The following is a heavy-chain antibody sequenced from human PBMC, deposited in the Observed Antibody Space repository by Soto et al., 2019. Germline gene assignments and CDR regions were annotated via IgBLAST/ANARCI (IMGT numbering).Heavy chain of an antibody. V-gene: IGHV3-33*08. J-gene: IGHJ5*02. CDR3: ARNVLRGYCSSSSCPFDP. CDR1: GFTFSSYV. D-gene: IGHD2-2*01. Sequence: GGSLRLSCAASGFTFSSYVMHWVRQAPGKGLEWVAVISYDGSYKYYADSVKGRFTISRDNSKNTLYLQMSSLRAEDTAVYYCARNVLRGYCSSSSCPFDPWGQGTLVTVSS. CDR2: ISYDGSYK.